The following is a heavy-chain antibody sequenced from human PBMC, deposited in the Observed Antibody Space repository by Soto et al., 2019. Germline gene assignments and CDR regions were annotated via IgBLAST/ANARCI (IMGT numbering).Heavy chain of an antibody. J-gene: IGHJ5*02. CDR1: GGSISSGDYY. Sequence: PSETLSLTCTVSGGSISSGDYYWSCIRQPPGKGLEWIGYIYYSGSTYYNPSLKSRVTISVDTSKNQFSLKLSSVTAADTAVYYCARVRGYCSSTSCFNWFDPWGQGTLVTVSS. CDR3: ARVRGYCSSTSCFNWFDP. CDR2: IYYSGST. V-gene: IGHV4-30-4*01. D-gene: IGHD2-2*01.